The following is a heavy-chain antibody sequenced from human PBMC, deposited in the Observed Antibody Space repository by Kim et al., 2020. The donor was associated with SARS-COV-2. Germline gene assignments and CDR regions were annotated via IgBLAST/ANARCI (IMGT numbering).Heavy chain of an antibody. V-gene: IGHV3-30*18. D-gene: IGHD6-13*01. CDR3: AKDGGGSSWSSWYFDY. J-gene: IGHJ4*02. CDR2: ISYDGSNK. Sequence: GGSLRLSCAASGFTFSSYGMHWVRQAPGKGLEWVAVISYDGSNKYYADSVKGRFTISRDNSKNTLYLQMNSLRAEDTAVYYCAKDGGGSSWSSWYFDYWGQGTLVTVSS. CDR1: GFTFSSYG.